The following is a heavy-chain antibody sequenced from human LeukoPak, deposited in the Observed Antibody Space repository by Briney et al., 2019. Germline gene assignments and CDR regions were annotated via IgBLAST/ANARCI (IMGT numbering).Heavy chain of an antibody. V-gene: IGHV4-59*08. CDR1: GGSISSYY. D-gene: IGHD6-13*01. J-gene: IGHJ4*02. CDR3: ARQLAAAGSWPLVD. Sequence: SETLSLTCTVSGGSISSYYWSWIWQPPGKGLEWIGYIYYSGSTNYNPSLKSRVTISVDTSKNQFSLKLSSVTAADTAVYYCARQLAAAGSWPLVDWGQGTLVTVSS. CDR2: IYYSGST.